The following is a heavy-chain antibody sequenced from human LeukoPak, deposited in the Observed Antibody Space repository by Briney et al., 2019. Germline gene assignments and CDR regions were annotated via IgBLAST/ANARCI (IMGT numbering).Heavy chain of an antibody. J-gene: IGHJ6*02. Sequence: GGSLRLSCAASGFTFSDYYMTWIRQAPGKGLEWVSYISSSGNTIYYADSVKGRFTVSRDNAKNSLYLQMNSLRAEDTAIYYCAREISGGMDVWGQGATVTVSS. CDR3: AREISGGMDV. CDR1: GFTFSDYY. CDR2: ISSSGNTI. V-gene: IGHV3-11*01.